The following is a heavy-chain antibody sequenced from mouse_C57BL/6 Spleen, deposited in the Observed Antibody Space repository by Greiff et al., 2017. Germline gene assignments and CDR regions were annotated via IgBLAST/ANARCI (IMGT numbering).Heavy chain of an antibody. CDR3: AKCPLYFDV. Sequence: VQLQQSGPGLVAPSQSLSITCTVSGFSLTSYGVSWVRQPPGKGLEWLGVIWGDGSTNYHSALISRLSISKDKSKSQVYLKLNSLQTDAAAPYYCAKCPLYFDVWGTGTTVTVSS. CDR1: GFSLTSYG. V-gene: IGHV2-3*01. CDR2: IWGDGST. J-gene: IGHJ1*03.